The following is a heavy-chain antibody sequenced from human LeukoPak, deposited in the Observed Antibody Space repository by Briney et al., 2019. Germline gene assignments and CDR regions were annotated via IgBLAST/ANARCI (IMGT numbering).Heavy chain of an antibody. CDR2: IYHSGST. V-gene: IGHV4-4*02. J-gene: IGHJ3*02. D-gene: IGHD3-10*01. CDR3: ARPRASGSYAFDI. Sequence: PSETLSLTCAVSGGSISSSNWWSWVRQPPGKGLEWIGEIYHSGSTNYNPSLKSRVTISVDKSKNQFSLKLSSVTAADTAVYYCARPRASGSYAFDIWGQGTMVTVSS. CDR1: GGSISSSNW.